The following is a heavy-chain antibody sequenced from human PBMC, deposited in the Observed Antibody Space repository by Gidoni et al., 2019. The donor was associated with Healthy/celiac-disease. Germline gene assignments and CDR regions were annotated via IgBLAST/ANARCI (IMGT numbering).Heavy chain of an antibody. D-gene: IGHD3-10*01. CDR3: AKDHYYGSGSYFLHFDY. CDR2: ISGSGGST. J-gene: IGHJ4*02. Sequence: EVQLLESGGGLVQPGGSLRLPCAASGFTFSSYAMSWVRQAPGKGLEWVSAISGSGGSTYYADSVKGRFTISRDNSKNTLYLQMNSLRAEDTAVYYCAKDHYYGSGSYFLHFDYWGQGTLVTVSS. CDR1: GFTFSSYA. V-gene: IGHV3-23*01.